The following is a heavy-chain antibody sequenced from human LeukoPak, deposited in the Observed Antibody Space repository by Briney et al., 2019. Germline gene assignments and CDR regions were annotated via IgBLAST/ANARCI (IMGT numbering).Heavy chain of an antibody. J-gene: IGHJ6*02. D-gene: IGHD1-26*01. CDR2: IYNSGIM. CDR1: GGSISSRRYY. CDR3: ARQVSGYYGMDV. V-gene: IGHV4-39*01. Sequence: SETLSLTCTVSGGSISSRRYYWGWIRQPPGQGLEWIGSIYNSGIMYYDPSLKSRVTISVDTSKNQFSLKLSSVTAADTAVYYCARQVSGYYGMDVWGQGTTVTVSS.